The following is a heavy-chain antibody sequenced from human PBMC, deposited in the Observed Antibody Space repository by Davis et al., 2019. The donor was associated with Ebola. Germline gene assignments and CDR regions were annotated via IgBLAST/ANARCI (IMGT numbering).Heavy chain of an antibody. CDR2: INQDGSVQ. D-gene: IGHD3-22*01. CDR3: ARAADSSGYYSPLDY. CDR1: GFNVRSNY. V-gene: IGHV3-7*01. J-gene: IGHJ4*02. Sequence: PGGSLRLSCEVSGFNVRSNYMSWVRQAPGRGLEWVANINQDGSVQQYVDSVKGRFTISRDNAKNSLYLQMNSLRAEDTAVYYCARAADSSGYYSPLDYWGQGTLVTVSS.